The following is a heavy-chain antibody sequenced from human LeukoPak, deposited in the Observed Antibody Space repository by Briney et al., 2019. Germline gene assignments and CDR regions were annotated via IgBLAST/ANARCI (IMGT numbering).Heavy chain of an antibody. D-gene: IGHD3-10*01. V-gene: IGHV1-18*01. CDR2: INTYNGNT. J-gene: IGHJ4*02. CDR1: GYTFTNYG. Sequence: ASLKVSCKASGYTFTNYGITWVRQAPGQGLEWMGWINTYNGNTNYAQKLQGRVTMTTDTSTSTAYMELRSLRSDDTAVYYCARARRSPFDYWGQGTLVTVSS. CDR3: ARARRSPFDY.